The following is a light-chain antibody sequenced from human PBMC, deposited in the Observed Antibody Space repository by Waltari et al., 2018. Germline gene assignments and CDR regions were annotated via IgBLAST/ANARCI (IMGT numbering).Light chain of an antibody. CDR1: QSISSY. Sequence: DIQMTQSPSSLSASVGDRVTITCRASQSISSYLNWYQQKPGKAPKLLIYAASSLQSGVPSRFSGSGSGTDFTLTISRVEPEDFAVYHCQHYGNSRWTFGQGTRVEI. CDR3: QHYGNSRWT. J-gene: IGKJ1*01. V-gene: IGKV1-39*01. CDR2: AAS.